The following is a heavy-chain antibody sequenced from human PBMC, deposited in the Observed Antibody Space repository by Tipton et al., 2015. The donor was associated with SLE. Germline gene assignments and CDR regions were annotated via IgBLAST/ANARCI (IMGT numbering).Heavy chain of an antibody. D-gene: IGHD5-24*01. J-gene: IGHJ4*02. V-gene: IGHV4-39*07. CDR3: ARGDGYNFDY. CDR1: GGSISSSSYY. Sequence: TLSLTCAVSGGSISSSSYYWGWIRQPPGKGLEWIGSIYHSGSTNYNPSLKSRVTISVDTSKNQFSLKLSSVTAADTAVYYCARGDGYNFDYWGQGTLVTVSS. CDR2: IYHSGST.